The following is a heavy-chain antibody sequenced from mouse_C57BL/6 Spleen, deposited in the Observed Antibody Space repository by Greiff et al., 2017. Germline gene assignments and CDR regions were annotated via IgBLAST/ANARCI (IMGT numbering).Heavy chain of an antibody. Sequence: EVQLQQSGPELVKPGASVKMSCKASGYTFTDYNMHWVKQSHGKSLEWIGYINPNNGGTSYNPKFKGKATLTVNKSSSTAYMELRSLTSEDSAVYYCARSYYYGSINFDYWGQGTTLTVST. CDR2: INPNNGGT. J-gene: IGHJ2*01. CDR1: GYTFTDYN. V-gene: IGHV1-22*01. CDR3: ARSYYYGSINFDY. D-gene: IGHD1-1*01.